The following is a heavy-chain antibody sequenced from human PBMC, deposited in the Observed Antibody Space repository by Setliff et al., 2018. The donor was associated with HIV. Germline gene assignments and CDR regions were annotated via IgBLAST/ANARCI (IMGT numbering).Heavy chain of an antibody. CDR3: ARSFWSAFSAYNYYIDV. Sequence: SETLSLTCTVSGGSISTYYWSWIRQSPGKGLEWIGYIFNRGRTNYNASLKSRVTISVDTSKTQFSLKLTSVTAADTAVYYCARSFWSAFSAYNYYIDVWGKGTTVTVSS. V-gene: IGHV4-59*08. D-gene: IGHD3-3*01. CDR2: IFNRGRT. J-gene: IGHJ6*03. CDR1: GGSISTYY.